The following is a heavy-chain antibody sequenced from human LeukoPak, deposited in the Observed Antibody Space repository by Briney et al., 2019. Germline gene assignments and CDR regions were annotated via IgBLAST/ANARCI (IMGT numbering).Heavy chain of an antibody. V-gene: IGHV3-21*01. CDR1: GFTFSKYN. D-gene: IGHD3-3*01. J-gene: IGHJ3*02. CDR2: ISGSGTYI. Sequence: PGGSLRLSCVASGFTFSKYNMNWVRQAPGEGLEWVSSISGSGTYIYYADSLKGRFTISRDNAKNSLSLQMNSLRVEDTAVYYCARDPYYDFWSDYGTEAFDIWGQGTMVTVSS. CDR3: ARDPYYDFWSDYGTEAFDI.